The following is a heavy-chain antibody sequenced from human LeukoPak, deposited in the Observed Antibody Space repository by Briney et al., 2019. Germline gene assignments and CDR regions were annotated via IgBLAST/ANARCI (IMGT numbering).Heavy chain of an antibody. D-gene: IGHD2-2*01. CDR2: IYSGGST. V-gene: IGHV3-53*04. CDR1: GFTVSSNY. Sequence: GGPLRLSCAASGFTVSSNYMSWVRQAPGKGLEWVSVIYSGGSTYYADSVKGRFTISRHNSKNTLYLQMNSLRAEDTAVYYCASLGYCSSTSCYPYFQHRGQGTLVTVSS. J-gene: IGHJ1*01. CDR3: ASLGYCSSTSCYPYFQH.